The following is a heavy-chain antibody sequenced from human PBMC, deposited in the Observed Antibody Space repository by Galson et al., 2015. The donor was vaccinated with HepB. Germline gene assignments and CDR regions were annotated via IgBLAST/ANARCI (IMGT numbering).Heavy chain of an antibody. J-gene: IGHJ4*02. CDR1: GFAFSSYA. Sequence: SLRLSCAASGFAFSSYAMSWVRQAPGKGLEWVSAISGSGGSTYYADSVKGRFTISRDNSKNTLYLQMNSLRAEDTAVYYCANDYGDYGFDYWGQGTLVTVSS. CDR2: ISGSGGST. V-gene: IGHV3-23*01. CDR3: ANDYGDYGFDY. D-gene: IGHD4-17*01.